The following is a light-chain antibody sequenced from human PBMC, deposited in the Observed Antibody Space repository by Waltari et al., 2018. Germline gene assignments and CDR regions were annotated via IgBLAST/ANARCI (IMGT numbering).Light chain of an antibody. J-gene: IGKJ5*01. CDR2: DAS. Sequence: DIVLTQSPATLSLSPGERATLPCRASQSVSTYLAWYQQKPGQAPRLLIYDASNRATGIPARFSGSGSGTDFTLTISSLEPEDFAVYYCQQRSNWPSITFGQGTRQEIK. V-gene: IGKV3-11*01. CDR3: QQRSNWPSIT. CDR1: QSVSTY.